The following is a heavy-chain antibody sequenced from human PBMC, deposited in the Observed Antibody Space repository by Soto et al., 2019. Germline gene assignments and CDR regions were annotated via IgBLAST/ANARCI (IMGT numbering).Heavy chain of an antibody. D-gene: IGHD3-22*01. CDR1: GGSFSGYY. CDR3: ARSEDYDSSGYSEFDY. CDR2: INHSGST. J-gene: IGHJ4*02. Sequence: PSETLSLTCAVYGGSFSGYYWSWICQSPGKGLEWIGEINHSGSTNYNPSLKSRVIISVDTSKNQFSLKLSSVTAADTAVYYCARSEDYDSSGYSEFDYWGQGTLVTVSS. V-gene: IGHV4-34*01.